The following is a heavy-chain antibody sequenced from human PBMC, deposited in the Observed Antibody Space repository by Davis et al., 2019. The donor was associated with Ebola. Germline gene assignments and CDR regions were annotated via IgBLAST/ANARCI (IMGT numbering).Heavy chain of an antibody. J-gene: IGHJ4*02. CDR3: ARHQNAWYYFDH. CDR2: TYSRSKWYS. V-gene: IGHV6-1*01. CDR1: GDSVSSNSAA. D-gene: IGHD2-2*01. Sequence: SQTLSLTCAISGDSVSSNSAAWNWITQSPSRGLEWLGRTYSRSKWYSDYAVSVQSRITINPDTSKNQFSLHLNSVTPEDTAVYYCARHQNAWYYFDHWGQGTLVTVSS.